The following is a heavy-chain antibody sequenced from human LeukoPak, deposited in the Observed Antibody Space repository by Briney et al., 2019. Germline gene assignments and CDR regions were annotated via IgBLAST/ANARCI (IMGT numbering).Heavy chain of an antibody. J-gene: IGHJ4*02. CDR2: IIPIFGTA. CDR1: GYTFTSYY. Sequence: SVKVSCKASGYTFTSYYMHWVRQAPGQGLEWMGGIIPIFGTANYAQKFQGRVTITTDESTSTAYMELSSLRSEDTAVYYCARALQRRYCGGDCPFDYWGQGTLVTVSS. D-gene: IGHD2-21*02. CDR3: ARALQRRYCGGDCPFDY. V-gene: IGHV1-69*05.